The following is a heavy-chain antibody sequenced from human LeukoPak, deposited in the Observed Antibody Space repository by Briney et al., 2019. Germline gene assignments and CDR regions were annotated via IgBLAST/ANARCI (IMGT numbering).Heavy chain of an antibody. J-gene: IGHJ4*02. CDR3: ARHSYSISWFLGY. Sequence: PGGSLRLSCAASGFTVSSNYMSWVRQAPGKGLVWVSRINSDGSSTSYADSVKGRFTISRDNAKNTLYLLMNSLRAEDTAVYYCARHSYSISWFLGYWGQGTLVTVSS. V-gene: IGHV3-74*01. CDR1: GFTVSSNY. CDR2: INSDGSST. D-gene: IGHD6-13*01.